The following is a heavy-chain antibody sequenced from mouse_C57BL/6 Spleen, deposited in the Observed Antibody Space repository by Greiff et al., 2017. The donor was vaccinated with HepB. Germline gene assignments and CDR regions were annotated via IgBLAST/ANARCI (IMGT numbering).Heavy chain of an antibody. CDR1: GYAFSSYW. D-gene: IGHD1-1*01. J-gene: IGHJ2*01. Sequence: QVQLQQSGAELVKPGASVKISCKASGYAFSSYWMNWVKQRPGKGLEWIGQIYPGDGDTNYNGKFKGKATLTADKSSSTAYMQLSSLTSEDSAVYFCARLDYGSSSSFDYWGQGTTLTVSS. CDR2: IYPGDGDT. V-gene: IGHV1-80*01. CDR3: ARLDYGSSSSFDY.